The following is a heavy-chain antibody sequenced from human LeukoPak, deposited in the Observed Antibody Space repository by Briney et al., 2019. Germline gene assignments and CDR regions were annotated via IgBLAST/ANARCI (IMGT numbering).Heavy chain of an antibody. CDR3: ASGSHARDKLLWFGELLYPNNWFDP. Sequence: SQTLSLTCAISGDSVSSNSAAWNWIRQSPSRGLEWLGRTYYRSKWYNDYAVSVKSRITINPDTSKNQFSLQLNSVTPEDTAVYYCASGSHARDKLLWFGELLYPNNWFDPWGQGTLVTVSS. D-gene: IGHD3-10*01. CDR1: GDSVSSNSAA. J-gene: IGHJ5*02. CDR2: TYYRSKWYN. V-gene: IGHV6-1*01.